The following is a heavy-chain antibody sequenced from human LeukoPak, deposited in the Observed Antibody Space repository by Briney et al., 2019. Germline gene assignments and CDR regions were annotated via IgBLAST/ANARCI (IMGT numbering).Heavy chain of an antibody. Sequence: GGSLRLSCAASGFTFSSYAMSWVRQAPGKGLEWVSAISGSGGSTYYADSVKGRFTISRDNSKNTLYLQMNSLRAEDTAVYYCAKDGFCSSTSCYPLDYWGQGTLVTVSS. V-gene: IGHV3-23*01. CDR1: GFTFSSYA. D-gene: IGHD2-2*01. CDR2: ISGSGGST. CDR3: AKDGFCSSTSCYPLDY. J-gene: IGHJ4*02.